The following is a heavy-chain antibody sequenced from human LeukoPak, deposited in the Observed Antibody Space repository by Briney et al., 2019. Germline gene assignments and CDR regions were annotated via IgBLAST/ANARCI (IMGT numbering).Heavy chain of an antibody. CDR2: IYYSGST. Sequence: SETLSLTCTVSGVSISSYYWSWIRQPPGKGLEWIGYIYYSGSTNYNPSLKSRVTISVDTSKNQFSLKLSSVTAADTAVYYCARGQLWFGELLGFDYWGQGTLVTVSS. CDR1: GVSISSYY. V-gene: IGHV4-59*01. D-gene: IGHD3-10*01. J-gene: IGHJ4*02. CDR3: ARGQLWFGELLGFDY.